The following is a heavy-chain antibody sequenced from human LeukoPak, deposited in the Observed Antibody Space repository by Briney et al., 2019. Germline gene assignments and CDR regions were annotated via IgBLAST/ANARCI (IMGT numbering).Heavy chain of an antibody. Sequence: GGSLRLSCAAFGFTFSSYAMSWVRQAPGKGLEWVSGISGSGGSTYYADSVKDRFTISRDNSKNTLSLQVNSLRAEDTAVYYCAILTRREGNNPFDYWGQGTLVTVSS. V-gene: IGHV3-23*01. CDR1: GFTFSSYA. J-gene: IGHJ4*02. CDR3: AILTRREGNNPFDY. CDR2: ISGSGGST. D-gene: IGHD5-24*01.